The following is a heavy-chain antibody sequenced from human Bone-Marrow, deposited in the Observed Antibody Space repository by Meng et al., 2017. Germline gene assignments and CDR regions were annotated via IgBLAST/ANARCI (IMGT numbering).Heavy chain of an antibody. Sequence: ASVKVSCKASGYTFISYGISWVRQAPGQGLEWMGRIITHNGNTNNAQKLQGRVTLTTDTSTSTAYMELRSLRSDDTAVYYCAGDKYSYGSGDAFDIWGQGTMVTVSS. CDR2: IITHNGNT. J-gene: IGHJ3*02. CDR1: GYTFISYG. CDR3: AGDKYSYGSGDAFDI. V-gene: IGHV1-18*01. D-gene: IGHD5-18*01.